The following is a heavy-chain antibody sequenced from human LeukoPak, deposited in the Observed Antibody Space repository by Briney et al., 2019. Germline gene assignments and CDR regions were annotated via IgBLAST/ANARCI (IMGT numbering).Heavy chain of an antibody. D-gene: IGHD3-10*01. V-gene: IGHV3-23*01. J-gene: IGHJ4*02. CDR1: GFTFSGYS. Sequence: PRGSLTLSCAASGFTFSGYSMSWVRQAPGKGLEWVSAISGSGGSTYYADPVKRRFTFSRDNYNHTLYLQMNVMTAEATAVYYCARDRRGPLDYWGQGTLVTVSS. CDR3: ARDRRGPLDY. CDR2: ISGSGGST.